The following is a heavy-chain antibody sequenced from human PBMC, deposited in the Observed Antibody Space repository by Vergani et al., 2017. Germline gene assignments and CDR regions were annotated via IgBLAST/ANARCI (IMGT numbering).Heavy chain of an antibody. Sequence: LQLQESGPGLVQPSETLSLTCTVSGGSISSSSYYWGWVRQAPGKGLEWVSASSGSGGSTYYSDSVEGRVTISRDNAKNTLYLQMNSLRAEDTAVYYCAKDFEFMAAAGTSGFDWGQGTLVTVSS. CDR2: SSGSGGST. CDR3: AKDFEFMAAAGTSGFD. V-gene: IGHV3-23*01. J-gene: IGHJ4*02. CDR1: GGSISSSSYY. D-gene: IGHD6-13*01.